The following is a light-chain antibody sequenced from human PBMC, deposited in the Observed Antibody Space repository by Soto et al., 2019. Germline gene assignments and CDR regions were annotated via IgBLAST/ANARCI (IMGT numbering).Light chain of an antibody. Sequence: QSVLTQPPSVSGAPGQRVTLSCTGSSSTIGAGYDVHWYQQLPGTAPKLLIYGNSTRPSGVPDRFCGSKSGTSASLAITGLHAEDEADYYCQSYDGSLSGYVFGTGTKVTVL. V-gene: IGLV1-40*01. CDR2: GNS. CDR1: SSTIGAGYD. J-gene: IGLJ1*01. CDR3: QSYDGSLSGYV.